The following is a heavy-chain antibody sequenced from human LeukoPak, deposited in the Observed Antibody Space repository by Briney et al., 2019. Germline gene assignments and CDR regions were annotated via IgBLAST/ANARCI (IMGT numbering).Heavy chain of an antibody. CDR2: ISGSGGST. CDR1: GFTFSSYA. V-gene: IGHV3-23*01. J-gene: IGHJ5*02. Sequence: PGGSLRLSCAASGFTFSSYAMSWVRQAPGKGLEWVSAISGSGGSTCYADSVKGRFTISRDSSKNTLYLQMGSLRAEDMAVYYCARGKGDPTIAGSWFDPWGQGTLVTVSS. CDR3: ARGKGDPTIAGSWFDP. D-gene: IGHD6-13*01.